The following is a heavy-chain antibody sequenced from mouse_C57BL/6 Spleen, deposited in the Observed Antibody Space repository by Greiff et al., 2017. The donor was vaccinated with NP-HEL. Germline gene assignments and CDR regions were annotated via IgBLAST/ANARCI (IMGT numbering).Heavy chain of an antibody. Sequence: QVQLQQPGAELVKPGASVKLSCKASGYTFSSYWMHWVKQRPGQGLEWIGMIHPHSGSTNYNEKFKSKATLTVDKSSSTAYMQLSSLTSEDSAVYYGAREGLLRALSDAMDYWGQGTSVTVAS. D-gene: IGHD3-1*01. CDR1: GYTFSSYW. CDR3: AREGLLRALSDAMDY. V-gene: IGHV1-64*01. J-gene: IGHJ4*01. CDR2: IHPHSGST.